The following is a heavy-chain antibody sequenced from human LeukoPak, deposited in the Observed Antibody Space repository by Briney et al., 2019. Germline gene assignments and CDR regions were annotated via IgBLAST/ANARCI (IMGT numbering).Heavy chain of an antibody. V-gene: IGHV1-2*06. J-gene: IGHJ4*02. CDR1: GYTFTSYY. CDR2: INPNSGVA. Sequence: ASVNVSCKASGYTFTSYYMYWVRQAPGQGLEWMGQINPNSGVADYGQKFQDRVTMTWDTSITTAHMDLSRLRSDDTAVYYCARGGLDYWGQGTQVTVSS. CDR3: ARGGLDY. D-gene: IGHD3-16*01.